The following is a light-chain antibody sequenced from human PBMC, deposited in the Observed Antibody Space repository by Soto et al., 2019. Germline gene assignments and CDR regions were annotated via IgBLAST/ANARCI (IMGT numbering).Light chain of an antibody. J-gene: IGKJ1*01. Sequence: EIVMTQSPATLSVSPGERATLSCRASQSVSTNLAWYQQKPGQAPRLLIYDASTRATGIPAKFRGSGSGTEFTLTISSLQSEDFAVYYCQHYHNWPPWTFGQGTRVEIK. V-gene: IGKV3-15*01. CDR1: QSVSTN. CDR3: QHYHNWPPWT. CDR2: DAS.